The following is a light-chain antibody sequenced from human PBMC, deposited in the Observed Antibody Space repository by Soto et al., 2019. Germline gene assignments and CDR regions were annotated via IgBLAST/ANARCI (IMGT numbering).Light chain of an antibody. CDR3: QQYKVYSQT. CDR1: QDISRY. CDR2: DAS. Sequence: DIQMTQSPSSLSASVGDKITLTCQASQDISRYLNWYQQKPGKAPKLLIYDASTLESGVPSRFSGSGYGTEFTLTISSLQPDDFATYYCQQYKVYSQTFGQGTKVDI. V-gene: IGKV1-5*01. J-gene: IGKJ1*01.